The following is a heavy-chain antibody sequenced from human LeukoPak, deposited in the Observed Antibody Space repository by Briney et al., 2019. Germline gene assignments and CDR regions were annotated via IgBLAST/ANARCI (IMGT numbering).Heavy chain of an antibody. Sequence: SETLSLTCAAYGGSFSGYYWSWIRQPPGKGLEWIGEINHSGSTNYNPSLKSRVTISVDTSKNQFSLKLSSVTAADTAVYYCARRRGSYYRDAFDIWGQGTMVTVSS. J-gene: IGHJ3*02. V-gene: IGHV4-34*01. CDR1: GGSFSGYY. CDR3: ARRRGSYYRDAFDI. D-gene: IGHD1-26*01. CDR2: INHSGST.